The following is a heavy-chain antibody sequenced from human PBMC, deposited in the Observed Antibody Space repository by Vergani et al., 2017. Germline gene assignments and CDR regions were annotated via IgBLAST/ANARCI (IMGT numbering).Heavy chain of an antibody. J-gene: IGHJ6*02. CDR2: IYYSGST. Sequence: QVQLQESGPRLVKPSETLSLTCTVSGGSISSYYWSWIRQPPGKGLEWIGYIYYSGSTNYNPSLKSRVTISVDTSKNQFSLKLSSVTAADTAVYYCARGRKLLRYGMDVWGQGTTVTVSS. CDR3: ARGRKLLRYGMDV. V-gene: IGHV4-59*01. D-gene: IGHD2-15*01. CDR1: GGSISSYY.